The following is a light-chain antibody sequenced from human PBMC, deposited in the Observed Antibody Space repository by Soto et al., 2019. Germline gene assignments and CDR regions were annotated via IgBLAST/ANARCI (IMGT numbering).Light chain of an antibody. J-gene: IGKJ5*01. CDR2: GTS. V-gene: IGKV3-20*01. CDR1: QSISSSF. Sequence: EIVLTQSPGILSLSPGERASLSCGASQSISSSFLGWYQQKPGQAPRLLIYGTSSRATGIPDRFSGSGSGTDFTLTISRLEPEDFAVYYCQQYGNSPITFGQGTRLEIK. CDR3: QQYGNSPIT.